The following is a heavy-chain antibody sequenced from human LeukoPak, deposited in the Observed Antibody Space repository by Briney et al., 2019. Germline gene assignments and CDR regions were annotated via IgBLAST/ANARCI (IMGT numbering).Heavy chain of an antibody. Sequence: ASVKVSCKASGYTFTTYGISWVRQAPGQGLEWMGWISTYNGNTNYAQKLQGRVTITGNTSISTAYMELSSLRSEDTAVYYCARGPPYYYGSGSYLDYYYYYTDVWGKGTTVTVSS. CDR2: ISTYNGNT. D-gene: IGHD3-10*01. V-gene: IGHV1-18*01. J-gene: IGHJ6*03. CDR1: GYTFTTYG. CDR3: ARGPPYYYGSGSYLDYYYYYTDV.